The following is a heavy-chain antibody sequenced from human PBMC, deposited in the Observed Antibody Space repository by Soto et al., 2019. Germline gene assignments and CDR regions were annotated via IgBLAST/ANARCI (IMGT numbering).Heavy chain of an antibody. CDR3: ARGTTVTPFFFDY. D-gene: IGHD4-4*01. J-gene: IGHJ4*02. CDR1: GFTVSSNY. Sequence: GGSLRLSCAASGFTVSSNYMSWVRQAPGKGLEWVSVIYSGGSTYYADSVKGRFTISRDNSKNTLYLQMNSLRAEDTAVYYCARGTTVTPFFFDYWGQGSLVIVSS. V-gene: IGHV3-66*01. CDR2: IYSGGST.